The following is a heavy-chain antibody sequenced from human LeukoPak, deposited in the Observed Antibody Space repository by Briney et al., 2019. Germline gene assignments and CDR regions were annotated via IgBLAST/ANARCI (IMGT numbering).Heavy chain of an antibody. CDR1: GYTFTSYG. Sequence: ASVTVSCKASGYTFTSYGISWVRQAPGQGLEWMGWISAYNGNTNYAQKLQGRVTMTTDTSTSTAYMELRSLRSDDTAVYYCARDLLKYYDFWSGPTGVDYWGQGTLVTVSS. CDR2: ISAYNGNT. CDR3: ARDLLKYYDFWSGPTGVDY. D-gene: IGHD3-3*01. J-gene: IGHJ4*02. V-gene: IGHV1-18*01.